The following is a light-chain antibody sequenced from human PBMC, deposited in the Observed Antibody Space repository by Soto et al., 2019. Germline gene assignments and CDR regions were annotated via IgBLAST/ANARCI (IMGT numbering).Light chain of an antibody. Sequence: DSQMTQSPSTLSAAVGAGVTFTCRASESISTWLAWYQLKPGKAPTLLICDAFTLEPGLPSRFSGRESGTDFTLTISSLQPDDSASSYSHQYNPYPRPFGQGTKVEIK. CDR1: ESISTW. J-gene: IGKJ1*01. CDR3: HQYNPYPRP. V-gene: IGKV1-5*01. CDR2: DAF.